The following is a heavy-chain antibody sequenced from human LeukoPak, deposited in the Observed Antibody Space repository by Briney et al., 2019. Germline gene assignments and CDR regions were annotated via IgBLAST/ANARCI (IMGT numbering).Heavy chain of an antibody. CDR1: GYSFTNYW. D-gene: IGHD6-19*01. V-gene: IGHV5-51*01. J-gene: IGHJ3*02. CDR2: IYPGGSGI. CDR3: ARQLSSGWHHAAFDI. Sequence: GESLKISCKGSGYSFTNYWIGWVRQMPGKGLEWMGIIYPGGSGIRYSPSFQGQVTISADKSINTAFLQWSSLRASDTAMYYCARQLSSGWHHAAFDIWGLGTLVTVSP.